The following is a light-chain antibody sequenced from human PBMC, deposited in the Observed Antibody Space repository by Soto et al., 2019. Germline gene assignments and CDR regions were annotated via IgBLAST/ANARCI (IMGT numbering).Light chain of an antibody. CDR3: SSYASSTPLVV. CDR2: EVS. V-gene: IGLV2-14*01. J-gene: IGLJ2*01. CDR1: SSDVGGYNY. Sequence: QSALTQPASVSGSPGQSITISCTGTSSDVGGYNYVSWYQHHPGKAPKLMIYEVSNRPSSISNRFSGSKSGNTASLTISGLQAEDEADYYCSSYASSTPLVVFGGGTKLTVL.